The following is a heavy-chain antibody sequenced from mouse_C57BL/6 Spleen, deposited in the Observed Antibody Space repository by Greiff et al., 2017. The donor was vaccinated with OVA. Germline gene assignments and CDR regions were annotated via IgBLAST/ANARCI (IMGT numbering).Heavy chain of an antibody. CDR2: IHPNSGSP. CDR3: AREEYDGYYVGFAY. J-gene: IGHJ3*01. CDR1: GYTFTSYW. D-gene: IGHD2-3*01. V-gene: IGHV1-64*01. Sequence: VQLQQSGAELVKPGASVKLSCKASGYTFTSYWMHWVKQRPGQGLEWIGMIHPNSGSPNYTEKFKSKATLTVDKSSSTAYMQLSSLTSEDSAVYYCAREEYDGYYVGFAYWGQGTLVTVSA.